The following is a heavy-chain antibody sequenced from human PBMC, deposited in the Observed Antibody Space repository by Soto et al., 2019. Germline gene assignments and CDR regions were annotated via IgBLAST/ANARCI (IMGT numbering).Heavy chain of an antibody. J-gene: IGHJ6*02. Sequence: ASVKVSCKASGGTFSSYAISWVRQAPGQGLEWMGGIIPIFGTANYAQKFQGRVTITADESTSTAYMELSSLRSEDTAVYYCARATSYYDILTGYYPDRNYYYYGMDVWGQGTTVTVSS. D-gene: IGHD3-9*01. CDR3: ARATSYYDILTGYYPDRNYYYYGMDV. CDR1: GGTFSSYA. CDR2: IIPIFGTA. V-gene: IGHV1-69*13.